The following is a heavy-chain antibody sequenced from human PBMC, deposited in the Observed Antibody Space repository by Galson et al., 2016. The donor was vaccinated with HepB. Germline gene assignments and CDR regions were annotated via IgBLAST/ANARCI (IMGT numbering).Heavy chain of an antibody. D-gene: IGHD3-16*01. CDR1: GLTFSNYW. J-gene: IGHJ4*02. CDR2: IDPDGIVR. Sequence: SLRLSCAGSGLTFSNYWMNWVRQTPGKGLEWVANIDPDGIVRTYVDSVMGRFTVSRDNAKNLLYLQMNSLAAEDTALYYCAGWGSTNVWGQGSLVTVSS. CDR3: AGWGSTNV. V-gene: IGHV3-7*01.